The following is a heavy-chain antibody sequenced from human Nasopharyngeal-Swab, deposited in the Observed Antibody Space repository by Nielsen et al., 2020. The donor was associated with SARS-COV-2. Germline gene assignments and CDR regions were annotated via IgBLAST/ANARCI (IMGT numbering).Heavy chain of an antibody. V-gene: IGHV4-39*01. Sequence: SETLSLTCTVSGGSISSSSYYWGWIRQPPGKGLEWIATISHSGSTFYNPSLQSRITISVDASKNQFSLRLNSMTAADTAVYYCARQLSGNYQAYFDFWGQGSLAAVSS. CDR3: ARQLSGNYQAYFDF. D-gene: IGHD3-10*01. J-gene: IGHJ4*02. CDR1: GGSISSSSYY. CDR2: ISHSGST.